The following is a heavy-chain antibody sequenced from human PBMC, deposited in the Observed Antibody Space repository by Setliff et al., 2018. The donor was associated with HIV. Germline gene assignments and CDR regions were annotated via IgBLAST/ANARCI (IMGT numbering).Heavy chain of an antibody. J-gene: IGHJ4*02. V-gene: IGHV3-48*04. CDR1: GFTFSSYS. CDR3: TTDPTQIGNDY. D-gene: IGHD3-16*01. CDR2: ISSTSSTI. Sequence: GGSLRLSCTASGFTFSSYSMNWVRQAPGKGLEWVSYISSTSSTIYYADSVKGRFTISRDNAKKSLYLQMNSLRAEDTAVYYCTTDPTQIGNDYWGQGTLVTVSS.